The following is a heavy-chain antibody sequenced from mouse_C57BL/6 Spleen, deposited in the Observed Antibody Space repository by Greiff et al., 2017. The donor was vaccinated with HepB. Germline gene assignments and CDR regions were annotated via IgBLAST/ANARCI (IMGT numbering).Heavy chain of an antibody. V-gene: IGHV14-2*01. J-gene: IGHJ4*01. CDR1: GFNIKDSY. D-gene: IGHD4-1*01. CDR2: LAPEEGEI. Sequence: EVQLQQSGAELVKPGAPVKLSCTASGFNIKDSYMPWVKQRNEQGLARLGRLAPEEGEIKYAPKFQGTAHITADPSSNTAYLPLSNLTSEDTAVYYCALGRAMDYWGQGTAVTVSA. CDR3: ALGRAMDY.